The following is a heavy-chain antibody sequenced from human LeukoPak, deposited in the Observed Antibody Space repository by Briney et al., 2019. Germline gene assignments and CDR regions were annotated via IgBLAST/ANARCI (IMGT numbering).Heavy chain of an antibody. V-gene: IGHV3-30*02. Sequence: PGGSLRLSCTASGFSFSTYGMHWVRQAPGKGLEWVSFLRFDATSFYYAESVKGRFTISRDNSKNTLYLQMNSLRVEDTAVYYCARVGGHWGQGTLVTVSS. CDR3: ARVGGH. D-gene: IGHD3-10*01. CDR1: GFSFSTYG. J-gene: IGHJ4*02. CDR2: LRFDATSF.